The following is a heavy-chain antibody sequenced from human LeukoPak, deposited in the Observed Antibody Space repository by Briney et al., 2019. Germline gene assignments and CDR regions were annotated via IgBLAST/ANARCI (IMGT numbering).Heavy chain of an antibody. J-gene: IGHJ3*02. V-gene: IGHV4-39*01. Sequence: SETLSLTCTVSGGSISSSSYYWGWIRQPPGKGLEWIGSIYYSGSTYYNPSLKSRVTISVDTSKNQFSLKLSSVTAADTAVYYCVKAQGGNDAFDIWGQGTMVTVSS. D-gene: IGHD3-16*01. CDR2: IYYSGST. CDR1: GGSISSSSYY. CDR3: VKAQGGNDAFDI.